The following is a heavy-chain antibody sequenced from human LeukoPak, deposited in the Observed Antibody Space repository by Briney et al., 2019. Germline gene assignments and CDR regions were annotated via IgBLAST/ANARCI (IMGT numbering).Heavy chain of an antibody. CDR2: IYYSGST. V-gene: IGHV4-59*11. Sequence: PSETLSLTCTVSGGSISSHYWSWIRQPPGKGLEWIGYIYYSGSTNYNPSLKSRVTISVDTSKNQFSLKLSSVTAADTAVYYCARAPSITIFGVVINNWFDPWGQGTLVTVSS. J-gene: IGHJ5*02. CDR1: GGSISSHY. D-gene: IGHD3-3*01. CDR3: ARAPSITIFGVVINNWFDP.